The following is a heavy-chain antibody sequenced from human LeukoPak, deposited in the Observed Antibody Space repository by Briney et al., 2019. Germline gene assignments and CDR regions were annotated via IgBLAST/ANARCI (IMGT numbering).Heavy chain of an antibody. J-gene: IGHJ4*02. V-gene: IGHV4-61*02. CDR2: IYTSGST. D-gene: IGHD4-11*01. Sequence: SETLSLTCTVSGGSISSGSYYWSWIRQPAGKGLEWIGRIYTSGSTNYNPSLKSRVTISVDTSKNQISLKLSSVTAADTAVYYCARDGRALQRSLDHWGQGTLVTVSS. CDR1: GGSISSGSYY. CDR3: ARDGRALQRSLDH.